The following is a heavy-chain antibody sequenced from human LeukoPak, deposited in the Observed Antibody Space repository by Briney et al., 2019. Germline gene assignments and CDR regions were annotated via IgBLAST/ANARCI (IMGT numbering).Heavy chain of an antibody. J-gene: IGHJ4*02. CDR1: GFTFSGFH. CDR2: ISSIDSTT. Sequence: GGSLRLSCSTSGFTFSGFHMNWLRQAPGMGLEHVAWISSIDSTTYYAYSAVGRFTISRDNDKDLLYLQMDSLREDDTAVYYCARDPHAGIFDSWGQGTLVTVSS. CDR3: ARDPHAGIFDS. V-gene: IGHV3-48*02.